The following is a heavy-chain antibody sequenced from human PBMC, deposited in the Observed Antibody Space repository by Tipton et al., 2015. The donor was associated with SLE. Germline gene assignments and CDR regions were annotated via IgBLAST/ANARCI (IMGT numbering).Heavy chain of an antibody. CDR3: ARESVWFDP. J-gene: IGHJ5*02. CDR1: GGSVSDYY. CDR2: IYYNGST. Sequence: GLVKPSETLSLTCTVSGGSVSDYYWSWIRQPPGRGLEWIGHIYYNGSTRYNPSFKSRVTMSLDTSKSQFSLTVSSVTAADTAVYYCARESVWFDPWGQGTLVTVSS. V-gene: IGHV4-59*02.